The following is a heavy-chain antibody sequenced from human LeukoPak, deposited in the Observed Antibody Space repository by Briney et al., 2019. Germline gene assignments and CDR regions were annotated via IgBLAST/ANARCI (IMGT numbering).Heavy chain of an antibody. Sequence: GGSLRLSCAASGFTFSGYWMSWVRQAPGKGLEWVANIKQDGSEKYYVDSMKGRFSISRDNAKNSLYLQMNSLRAEDTAVYYCTTDWGSLAVRGSTYYFDYWGQGTLVTVSS. CDR2: IKQDGSEK. J-gene: IGHJ4*02. CDR1: GFTFSGYW. V-gene: IGHV3-7*01. CDR3: TTDWGSLAVRGSTYYFDY. D-gene: IGHD3-10*01.